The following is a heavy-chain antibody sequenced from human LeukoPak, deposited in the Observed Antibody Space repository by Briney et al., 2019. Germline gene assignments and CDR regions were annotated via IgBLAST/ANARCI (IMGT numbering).Heavy chain of an antibody. V-gene: IGHV4-59*01. J-gene: IGHJ6*03. CDR2: IYYSGST. CDR1: GGSISSYY. Sequence: PSETLSLTCTVSGGSISSYYWSWIRQPPGKGLEWIGYIYYSGSTYYNPSLKSRVTISVDTSKNQFSLKLSSVTAADTAVYYCARVPGYYMDVWGKGTTVTVSS. CDR3: ARVPGYYMDV.